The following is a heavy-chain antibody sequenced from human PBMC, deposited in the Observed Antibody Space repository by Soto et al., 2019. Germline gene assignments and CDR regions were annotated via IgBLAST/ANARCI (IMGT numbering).Heavy chain of an antibody. CDR2: ISAYSGDT. CDR3: ARDGRAFSIFGEAMDV. CDR1: GYTFTNYA. J-gene: IGHJ6*02. D-gene: IGHD3-3*01. V-gene: IGHV1-18*01. Sequence: ASVKVSCKTSGYTFTNYAINWVRQAPGQGLQWMGWISAYSGDTKYAQRFQDRLTVTTDPSTTTAYMELRSLRSDDTAVYYCARDGRAFSIFGEAMDVWGQGTTVTVSS.